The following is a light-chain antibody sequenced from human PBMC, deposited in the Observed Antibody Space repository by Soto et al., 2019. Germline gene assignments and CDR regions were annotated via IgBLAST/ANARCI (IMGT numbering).Light chain of an antibody. V-gene: IGKV3-15*01. CDR2: DAS. CDR3: QEYDYWPRT. Sequence: PGAIANLSCVVSQSVKNNLDWYQHNPGKAPRLLIYDASTRATGVPARFSGSGSGTEFTLTISSLQSEDFAIYYCQEYDYWPRTFGQGTKVDIK. CDR1: QSVKNN. J-gene: IGKJ1*01.